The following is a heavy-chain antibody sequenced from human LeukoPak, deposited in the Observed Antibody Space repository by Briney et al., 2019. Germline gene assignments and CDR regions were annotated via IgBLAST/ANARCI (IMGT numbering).Heavy chain of an antibody. D-gene: IGHD1-26*01. CDR1: GFTFSNYE. J-gene: IGHJ4*02. CDR2: ISGGSTI. V-gene: IGHV3-48*03. Sequence: GGSLRLSCAASGFTFSNYEMNWVRQAPGKGLEWVSYISGGSTIYYADSVKGRFTISRDNAKNSLFLQMNSLRAEDTAVYYCARGRVGTTTPFDYWGQGTLVTVSS. CDR3: ARGRVGTTTPFDY.